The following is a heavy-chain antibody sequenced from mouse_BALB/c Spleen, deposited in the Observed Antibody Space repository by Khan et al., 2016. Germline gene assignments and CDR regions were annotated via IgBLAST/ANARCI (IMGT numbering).Heavy chain of an antibody. J-gene: IGHJ4*01. V-gene: IGHV2-6-7*01. CDR2: IWGDGTT. D-gene: IGHD2-2*01. CDR3: ARDGWGYYAMDY. Sequence: QVQLKESGPGLVAPSQSLSITCTVSGFSLIAYGVNWVRQPPGKSLEWLGMIWGDGTTDYNSALKSRLNITKDNSKSQVFLKMNSLQTEYTARYYCARDGWGYYAMDYWGQGTSVTVSS. CDR1: GFSLIAYG.